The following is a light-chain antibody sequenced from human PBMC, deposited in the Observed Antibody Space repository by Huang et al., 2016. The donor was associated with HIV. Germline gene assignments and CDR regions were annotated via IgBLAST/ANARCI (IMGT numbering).Light chain of an antibody. CDR3: QHYNNWPYT. V-gene: IGKV3-15*01. CDR2: GAS. J-gene: IGKJ2*01. CDR1: QSVNST. Sequence: EIEMTQSPATLSVSPGERATLSCRASQSVNSTLAWYQQKPGPAPRLLIFGASTRATGIPARFSGSGSGTEFTLTISSLQSEDFAVYYCQHYNNWPYTFGQGAKVEI.